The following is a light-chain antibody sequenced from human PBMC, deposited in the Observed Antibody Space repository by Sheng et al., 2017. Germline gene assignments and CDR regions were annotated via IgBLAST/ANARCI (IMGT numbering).Light chain of an antibody. Sequence: AIQMTQSPSSLSASVGDRVTITCRASQGIRNDLGWYQQKPGKAPKLLIYAASSLQSGVPSRFSGSGSGTDFTLTISSLQPDDIATYYCQKYESSWTFGQGTKVEIK. V-gene: IGKV1-6*01. CDR3: QKYESSWT. J-gene: IGKJ1*01. CDR2: AAS. CDR1: QGIRND.